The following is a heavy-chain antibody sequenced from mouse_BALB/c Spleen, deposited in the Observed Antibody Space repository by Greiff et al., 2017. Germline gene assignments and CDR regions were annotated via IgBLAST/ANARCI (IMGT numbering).Heavy chain of an antibody. D-gene: IGHD2-4*01. CDR3: ATMITKGYYAMDY. J-gene: IGHJ4*01. Sequence: EVMLVESGGGLVKPGGSLKLSCAASGFTFSSYAMSWVRQTPEKRLEWVASISSGGSTYYPDSVKGRFTISRDNARNILYLQMSSLRSEDTAMYYCATMITKGYYAMDYWGQGTSVTVSS. V-gene: IGHV5-6-5*01. CDR2: ISSGGST. CDR1: GFTFSSYA.